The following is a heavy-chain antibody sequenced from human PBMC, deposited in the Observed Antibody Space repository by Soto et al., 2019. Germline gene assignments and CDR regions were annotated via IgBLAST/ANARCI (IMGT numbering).Heavy chain of an antibody. Sequence: SETLSLTCTVSGGSISSYYWSWIRQPPGKGLEWIGYIYYSGSTNYNPSLKSRVTMSVDTSKNQFSLKLSSVTAADTAVYYCAVHGYDPDYWGQGTLVTVSS. CDR1: GGSISSYY. V-gene: IGHV4-59*08. J-gene: IGHJ4*02. CDR3: AVHGYDPDY. CDR2: IYYSGST. D-gene: IGHD5-12*01.